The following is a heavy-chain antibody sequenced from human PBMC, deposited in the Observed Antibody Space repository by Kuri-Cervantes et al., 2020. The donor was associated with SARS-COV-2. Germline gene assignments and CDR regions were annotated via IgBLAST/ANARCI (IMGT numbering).Heavy chain of an antibody. CDR3: ARGVSGAYRSYKYYMDV. Sequence: GGSLRLSCAASGFTFSSYAMHWVRQAPGKGLEWVAVISYDGSNKYYADSVKGRFTISRDNSKNTLYLQMNSLRAEDTAVYYCARGVSGAYRSYKYYMDVWGNGTTVTVSS. J-gene: IGHJ6*03. CDR2: ISYDGSNK. CDR1: GFTFSSYA. V-gene: IGHV3-30-3*01. D-gene: IGHD1-26*01.